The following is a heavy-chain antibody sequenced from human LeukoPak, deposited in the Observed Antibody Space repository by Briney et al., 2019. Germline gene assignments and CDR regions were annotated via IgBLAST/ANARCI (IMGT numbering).Heavy chain of an antibody. J-gene: IGHJ4*02. V-gene: IGHV3-23*01. CDR3: AKRVQPNAGPFHF. CDR1: GLIFRVCG. Sequence: GGPLTLSCAPSGLIFRVCGMIWVRNAPGRGVEWVSGLSGRGDKTYYADSVKGRFTISRDNSKNPLRLQMDSLRDEDTAIYYCAKRVQPNAGPFHFWGQGTLASVSS. CDR2: LSGRGDKT. D-gene: IGHD2/OR15-2a*01.